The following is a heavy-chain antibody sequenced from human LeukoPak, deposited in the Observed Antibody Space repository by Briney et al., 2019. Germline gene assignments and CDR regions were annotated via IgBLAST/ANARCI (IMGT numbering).Heavy chain of an antibody. J-gene: IGHJ4*02. CDR2: IIPIFGTA. CDR1: GSTFSSYA. CDR3: AKDSPHYSGTPDSLDY. Sequence: ASVKVSCKASGSTFSSYAISWVRQAPGQGLEWMGGIIPIFGTANYAQKFQGRVTITADKSTSTAYMELSSLRSEDTALYYCAKDSPHYSGTPDSLDYWGQGTLVTVSS. D-gene: IGHD1-26*01. V-gene: IGHV1-69*06.